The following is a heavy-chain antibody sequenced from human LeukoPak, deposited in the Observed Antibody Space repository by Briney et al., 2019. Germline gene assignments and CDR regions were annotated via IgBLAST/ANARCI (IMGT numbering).Heavy chain of an antibody. J-gene: IGHJ3*02. D-gene: IGHD6-19*01. V-gene: IGHV3-21*01. CDR1: GFTFSSYS. Sequence: GGSLRLSCAASGFTFSSYSMNWVRQAPGKGLEWVSSISSSSSYIYYADSVKGRFTISRDNAKNSLYLQMNSLRAEDTAVYYCAREDQWLVKGSALDIWGQGTMVTVSS. CDR3: AREDQWLVKGSALDI. CDR2: ISSSSSYI.